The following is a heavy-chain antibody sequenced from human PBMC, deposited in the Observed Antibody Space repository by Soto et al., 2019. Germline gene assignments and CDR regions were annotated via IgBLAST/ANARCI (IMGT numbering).Heavy chain of an antibody. V-gene: IGHV3-33*01. CDR1: GFTFSIYG. D-gene: IGHD6-19*01. CDR3: ARGAYPAIVVAPTGVLYAFDF. J-gene: IGHJ3*01. CDR2: VYYDGSHK. Sequence: GGSLRLSCAASGFTFSIYGLHWVRQAPGKGLEWVAVVYYDGSHKYYADSVRGRFTISRDNSRNTLYLQMNSLRPEDTGIYYCARGAYPAIVVAPTGVLYAFDFWGQGTMVTVSS.